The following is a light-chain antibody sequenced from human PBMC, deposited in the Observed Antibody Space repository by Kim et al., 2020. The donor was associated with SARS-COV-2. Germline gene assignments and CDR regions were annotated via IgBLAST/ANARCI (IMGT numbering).Light chain of an antibody. J-gene: IGLJ2*01. V-gene: IGLV3-1*01. CDR3: QAWDSRTYVV. CDR1: KLGDKY. Sequence: SYELTQPPSVSVSPGQTASITCSGDKLGDKYACWYQQKPGQSPVLVIYQDTKRPSGIPERFSGSNSGNTATLTISWTQAMDEADYYCQAWDSRTYVVFGGGTQLTVL. CDR2: QDT.